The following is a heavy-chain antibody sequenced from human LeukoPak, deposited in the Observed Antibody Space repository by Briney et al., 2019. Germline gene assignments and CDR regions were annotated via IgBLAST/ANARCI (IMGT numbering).Heavy chain of an antibody. CDR2: ISAYNGNT. CDR3: ARGRGYGSGSYSEKPFDY. J-gene: IGHJ4*02. D-gene: IGHD3-10*01. V-gene: IGHV1-18*01. CDR1: GYTFTSYG. Sequence: GASVKVSCKASGYTFTSYGISWVRQAPGQGLEWMGWISAYNGNTNYAQKLQGRVTVTTDTSTSTAYMELRSLRSDDTAVYYCARGRGYGSGSYSEKPFDYWGQGTLVTVSS.